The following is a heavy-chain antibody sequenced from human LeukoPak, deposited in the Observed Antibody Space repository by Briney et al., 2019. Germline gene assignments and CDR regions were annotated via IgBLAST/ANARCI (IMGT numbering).Heavy chain of an antibody. Sequence: ASVKVSCKASGYTFTGYYMHWVRQAPGQGLEWMGWINPNSGGTNYAQKFQGRVTMTRDTSISTAYMELSRLRSDDTAVYYCAGDGSGGFPYYYYMDVWGKGTTVTVSS. D-gene: IGHD2-15*01. V-gene: IGHV1-2*02. CDR2: INPNSGGT. CDR3: AGDGSGGFPYYYYMDV. J-gene: IGHJ6*03. CDR1: GYTFTGYY.